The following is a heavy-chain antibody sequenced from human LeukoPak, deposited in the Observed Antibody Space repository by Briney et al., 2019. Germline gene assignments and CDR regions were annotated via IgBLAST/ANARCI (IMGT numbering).Heavy chain of an antibody. CDR3: ARIRKGYSSDY. CDR2: IYSGGGT. CDR1: GFTVSSSY. V-gene: IGHV3-53*01. J-gene: IGHJ4*02. Sequence: GGSLRLSCAASGFTVSSSYMSWVRQAPGKGLEWVSVIYSGGGTYYAESWKGGFGISRDNSKNPLYLQMNSLRAEDKAVYYCARIRKGYSSDYWGQGTLVTVSS. D-gene: IGHD6-13*01.